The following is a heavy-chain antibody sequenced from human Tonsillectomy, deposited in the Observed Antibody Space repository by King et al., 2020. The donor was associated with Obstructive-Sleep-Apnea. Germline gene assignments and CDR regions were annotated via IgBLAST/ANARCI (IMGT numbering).Heavy chain of an antibody. D-gene: IGHD1-1*01. Sequence: VQLQESGPGLVKPSETLSLTCTVSGGSISSYYWSWIRQPPGEGLEWIGYIYYMGRTNYNPSLKSRVTISVDTSKNQFSLKLSSVTAADTAVYYCARTTPHRVYFDYWGQGTLVTVSS. V-gene: IGHV4-59*08. CDR2: IYYMGRT. CDR1: GGSISSYY. CDR3: ARTTPHRVYFDY. J-gene: IGHJ4*02.